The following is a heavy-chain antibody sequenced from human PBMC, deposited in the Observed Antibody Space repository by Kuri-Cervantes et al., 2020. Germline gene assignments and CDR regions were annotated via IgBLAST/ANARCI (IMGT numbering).Heavy chain of an antibody. J-gene: IGHJ6*02. D-gene: IGHD2-2*01. CDR2: IYYSGST. V-gene: IGHV4-59*01. Sequence: SETLSLTCTVSGGSISSYYWSWIRQPPGKGLEWIGYIYYSGSTNYNPSLKSRVTISVDTSKNQFSLKLSSVTAADTAVYYCARGVVPAAISTYYYYYGMDVRGQGTTVTVSS. CDR1: GGSISSYY. CDR3: ARGVVPAAISTYYYYYGMDV.